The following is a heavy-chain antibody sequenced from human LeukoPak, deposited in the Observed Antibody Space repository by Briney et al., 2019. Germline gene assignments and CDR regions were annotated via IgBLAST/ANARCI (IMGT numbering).Heavy chain of an antibody. Sequence: GGSLRLSCAASGFTFSTYWMRWVRQAPGKGLVWVSRIKSDGGTNYADSVKGRFTISRDNAKKTVSLQMNSLRPEDTGVYYCARAPSEIGGYYPEYFRHWGQGTLVTVSS. CDR3: ARAPSEIGGYYPEYFRH. J-gene: IGHJ1*01. D-gene: IGHD3-22*01. CDR1: GFTFSTYW. CDR2: IKSDGGT. V-gene: IGHV3-74*01.